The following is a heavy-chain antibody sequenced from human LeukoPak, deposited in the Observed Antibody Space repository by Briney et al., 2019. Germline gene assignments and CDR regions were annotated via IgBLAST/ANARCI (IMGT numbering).Heavy chain of an antibody. Sequence: GGSLRLSCAASGFTFSSYWMSWVCQAPGKGLEWVANIKQDGSEKYYVDSVKGRFTISRDNAKNSLYLQMNSLRAEDTAVYYCARVRRLGYFDYWGQGTLVTVSS. CDR2: IKQDGSEK. D-gene: IGHD4-17*01. V-gene: IGHV3-7*01. CDR1: GFTFSSYW. CDR3: ARVRRLGYFDY. J-gene: IGHJ4*02.